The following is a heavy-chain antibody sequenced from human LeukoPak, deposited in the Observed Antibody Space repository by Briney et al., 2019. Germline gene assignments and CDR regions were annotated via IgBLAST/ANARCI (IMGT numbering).Heavy chain of an antibody. CDR3: ARDCSSTSCYIRYYYGMDV. D-gene: IGHD2-2*02. CDR1: GFTFSSYE. Sequence: GGSLRLSCAASGFTFSSYEMNWVRQASGKGLEWVSYISSSGSTIYYADSVKGRFTISRDNAKNSLYLQMNSLRAEDTAVYYCARDCSSTSCYIRYYYGMDVWGQGTTVTVSS. CDR2: ISSSGSTI. J-gene: IGHJ6*02. V-gene: IGHV3-48*03.